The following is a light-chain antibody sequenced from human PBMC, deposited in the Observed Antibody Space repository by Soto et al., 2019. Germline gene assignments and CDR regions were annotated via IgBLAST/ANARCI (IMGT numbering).Light chain of an antibody. V-gene: IGKV3-20*01. CDR3: QQFGSSPLFT. J-gene: IGKJ3*01. Sequence: EIVLTQSPGTLSLCPGERATLSCRASQSVSSSYLAWYQQKPGQAPRLLIYGASSRATGIPDRFSGSGSGTDFTLSMSRLEHEDFVVYYCQQFGSSPLFTFGPGNKVAV. CDR1: QSVSSSY. CDR2: GAS.